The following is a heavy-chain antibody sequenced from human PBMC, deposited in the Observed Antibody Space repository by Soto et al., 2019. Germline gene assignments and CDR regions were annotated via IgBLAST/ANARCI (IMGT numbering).Heavy chain of an antibody. D-gene: IGHD2-2*01. Sequence: QVQLQESGPGLVKPSETLSLTCIVSGGSIRPYYWSWVRQPPGKGLEWIGYIHSSGTTNYNPSLKSRVTISVDPSTSQSSLKLNSVAAADTAVYSCARQGSTSLRYFDYWGQGTLVTVSS. V-gene: IGHV4-59*08. CDR3: ARQGSTSLRYFDY. J-gene: IGHJ4*02. CDR2: IHSSGTT. CDR1: GGSIRPYY.